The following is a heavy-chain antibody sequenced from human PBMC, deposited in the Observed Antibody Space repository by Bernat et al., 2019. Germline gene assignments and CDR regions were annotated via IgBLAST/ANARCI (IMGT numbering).Heavy chain of an antibody. Sequence: QVQLVESGGGLVKPGVSLRLSCAASGFTFSDYYMSWIRQAPGKGLEWVSYISSSSSYTNYADSVKGRFTISRDNAKNSLYLQMNRLRAEDTAVYYCASDRISGYSYGYGFEGAFDIWGQGTMVTVSS. V-gene: IGHV3-11*05. J-gene: IGHJ3*02. CDR2: ISSSSSYT. D-gene: IGHD5-18*01. CDR3: ASDRISGYSYGYGFEGAFDI. CDR1: GFTFSDYY.